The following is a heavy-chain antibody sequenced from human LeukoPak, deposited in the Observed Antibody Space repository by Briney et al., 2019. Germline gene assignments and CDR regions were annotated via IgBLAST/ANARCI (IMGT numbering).Heavy chain of an antibody. CDR3: AKDLVAGGLRGSHFDY. CDR1: GFTVGTNS. J-gene: IGHJ4*02. Sequence: GGSLRLSCAASGFTVGTNSMSWVRQSPGKGLEWVSVIYSGGSTYYADSVKGRFTISRDNSKNTLYLQMNSLRAEDTAVYYCAKDLVAGGLRGSHFDYWGQGTLVTVSS. CDR2: IYSGGST. D-gene: IGHD5-12*01. V-gene: IGHV3-53*01.